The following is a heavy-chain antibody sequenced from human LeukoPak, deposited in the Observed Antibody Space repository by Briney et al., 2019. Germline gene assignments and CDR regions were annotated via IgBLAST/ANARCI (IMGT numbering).Heavy chain of an antibody. CDR2: ISGSGGST. V-gene: IGHV3-23*01. CDR1: GFTFSSYA. Sequence: GGSLRLSCAASGFTFSSYAMSWVRQAPGKGLEWVSAISGSGGSTYYAESVKGRFFISRDNSKNTVILQMHSLRAEDTAIYYCAKDDGWMQFNSRGQGTLVTVSS. D-gene: IGHD5-24*01. J-gene: IGHJ4*02. CDR3: AKDDGWMQFNS.